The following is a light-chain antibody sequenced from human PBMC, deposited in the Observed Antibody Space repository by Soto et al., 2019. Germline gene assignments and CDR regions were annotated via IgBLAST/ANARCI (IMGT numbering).Light chain of an antibody. CDR1: QSVSSSY. CDR2: GAS. CDR3: QQYGSSPLYT. V-gene: IGKV3-20*01. Sequence: EIVLTQSPGTLSLSPGERATLSCRASQSVSSSYLAWYQQKPGQAPRLLIYGASSRATGIPDRFSGSGSVIDFTLTISRLEPEDFAVYYCQQYGSSPLYTFGQGTKLEIK. J-gene: IGKJ2*01.